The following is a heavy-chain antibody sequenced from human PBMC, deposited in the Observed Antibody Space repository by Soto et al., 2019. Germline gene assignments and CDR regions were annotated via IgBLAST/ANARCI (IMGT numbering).Heavy chain of an antibody. V-gene: IGHV3-23*01. D-gene: IGHD3-16*01. Sequence: PGGSLRLSCAASGFTFSSYSMAWVRQAPGKELEWVSTISSSGDSTPYADSVRGRFTISRDNSRNTVYLQLNSLRAEDTANYICAKAATRGLGAARGIDVWGQGTTVTVSS. J-gene: IGHJ6*02. CDR3: AKAATRGLGAARGIDV. CDR1: GFTFSSYS. CDR2: ISSSGDST.